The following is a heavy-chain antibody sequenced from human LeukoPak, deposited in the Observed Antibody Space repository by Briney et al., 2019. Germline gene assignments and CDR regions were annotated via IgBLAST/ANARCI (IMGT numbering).Heavy chain of an antibody. D-gene: IGHD4-11*01. J-gene: IGHJ4*02. CDR2: ISCNSGTI. CDR1: GFTFDDYA. CDR3: AKDIGTTPGYFDY. V-gene: IGHV3-9*01. Sequence: GRSLRLSCAAFGFTFDDYAMHWVRQAPGKGLEWVSGISCNSGTIVYADSVKGRFTISRDNAKNSLHLQMNSLRAEDTALYYCAKDIGTTPGYFDYWGQGTLVTVSS.